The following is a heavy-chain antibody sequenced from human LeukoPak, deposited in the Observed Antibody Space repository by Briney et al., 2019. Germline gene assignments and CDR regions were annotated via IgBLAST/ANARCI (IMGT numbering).Heavy chain of an antibody. CDR3: ARVPSSWYSGENWFDP. CDR2: INPSGGST. CDR1: GYTFTSYY. D-gene: IGHD6-13*01. V-gene: IGHV1-46*01. Sequence: ASVKVSCKASGYTFTSYYMHRVRQAPGQGLEWMGIINPSGGSTSYAQKFQGRVTMTRDTSTSTVYMELSSLRSEDTAVYYCARVPSSWYSGENWFDPWGQGTLVTVSS. J-gene: IGHJ5*02.